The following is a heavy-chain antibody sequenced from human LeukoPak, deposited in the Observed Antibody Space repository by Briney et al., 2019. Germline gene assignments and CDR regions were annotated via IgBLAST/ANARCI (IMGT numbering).Heavy chain of an antibody. D-gene: IGHD1-7*01. J-gene: IGHJ3*02. CDR2: IYPGDSET. V-gene: IGHV5-51*01. Sequence: GESLKISCKGSGYILTSYWIAWVRQMPGKGLEWMGIIYPGDSETRYSPSFQGQVTISADKSINTAYLQWSSLEASDTAMYYCARQGRTRRSGHDVFDIWGQGTMITVSS. CDR3: ARQGRTRRSGHDVFDI. CDR1: GYILTSYW.